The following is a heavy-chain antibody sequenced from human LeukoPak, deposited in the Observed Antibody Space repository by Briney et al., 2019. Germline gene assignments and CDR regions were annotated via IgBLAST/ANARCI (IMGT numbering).Heavy chain of an antibody. CDR3: VRTRDFWNSYFDY. CDR2: ILHSGST. V-gene: IGHV4-30-2*01. J-gene: IGHJ4*02. D-gene: IGHD3-3*01. Sequence: SQTLSLTCDVSGGSITSGTYYWSWIRQPPGKGLEWIGYILHSGSTYQNPSLKSRVTISVDTSKSQFSLKLSSVTAADTAVYYCVRTRDFWNSYFDYWGQGTLVTVSS. CDR1: GGSITSGTYY.